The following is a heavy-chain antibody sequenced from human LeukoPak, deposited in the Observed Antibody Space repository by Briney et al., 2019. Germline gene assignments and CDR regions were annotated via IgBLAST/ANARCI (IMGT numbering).Heavy chain of an antibody. CDR2: ISGSGGST. J-gene: IGHJ4*02. V-gene: IGHV3-23*01. CDR3: AKIRGYDSSGYSDY. Sequence: AGGSLRLSCVASGFTFSNYAMSWVRQTPGKGLEWVSGISGSGGSTHYADSVKGRFTISRDNSKNILYLQMNSLRAEDTAVYYCAKIRGYDSSGYSDYWGQGTLVTVSS. CDR1: GFTFSNYA. D-gene: IGHD3-22*01.